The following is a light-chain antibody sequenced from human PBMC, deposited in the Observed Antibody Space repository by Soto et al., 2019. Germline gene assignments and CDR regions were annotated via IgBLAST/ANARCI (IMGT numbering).Light chain of an antibody. J-gene: IGKJ1*01. CDR3: QQYNGYWT. CDR2: QAS. V-gene: IGKV1-5*03. Sequence: DIQMTQSPSTLPASVGDRVTITCRASQSISDSLAWYQQKPGKAPKLLIYQASSLKSGVPSRFSGSGSGTEFTLTISSLQPDDFATYYCQQYNGYWTFGQGTKVEIK. CDR1: QSISDS.